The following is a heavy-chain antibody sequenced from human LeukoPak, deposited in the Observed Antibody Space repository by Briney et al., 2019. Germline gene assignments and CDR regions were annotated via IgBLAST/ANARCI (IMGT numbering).Heavy chain of an antibody. Sequence: PSETLSLTCAVYGGSFSGYYWSWIRQPPGKGLEWIGEINHSGSTNYNPSLKSRVTISVDTSKNQFSLKLSSVTAADTAVYYCARVFQPQQLVRYRSQRHYGMDVWGQGTTVTVSS. CDR3: ARVFQPQQLVRYRSQRHYGMDV. CDR1: GGSFSGYY. D-gene: IGHD6-13*01. CDR2: INHSGST. V-gene: IGHV4-34*01. J-gene: IGHJ6*02.